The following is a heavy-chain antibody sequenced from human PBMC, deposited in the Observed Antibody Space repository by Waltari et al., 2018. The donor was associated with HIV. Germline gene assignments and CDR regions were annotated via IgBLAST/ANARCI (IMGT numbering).Heavy chain of an antibody. V-gene: IGHV3-33*01. J-gene: IGHJ1*01. Sequence: QVQLVESGGGVVQPGRSLRLSCAASGFTFSSYGMHWVRQAPGKGLEWVAVIWYDGSNKSYADSVKGRFTISRDNSKNTLHLQMNSLRAEDTAVYYCARDRGWLQNPVCVFQHWGQGTLVTVSS. CDR3: ARDRGWLQNPVCVFQH. CDR2: IWYDGSNK. D-gene: IGHD3-10*01. CDR1: GFTFSSYG.